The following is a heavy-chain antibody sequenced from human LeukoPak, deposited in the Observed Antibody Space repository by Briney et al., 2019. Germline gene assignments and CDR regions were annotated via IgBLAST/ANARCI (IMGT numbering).Heavy chain of an antibody. V-gene: IGHV3-23*01. J-gene: IGHJ4*02. CDR2: ISSTGDVT. D-gene: IGHD3-9*01. CDR1: GFTFSGYA. Sequence: GASLRLSCSASGFTFSGYAMSWVRQAPGKGLELVSTISSTGDVTYHADSVKGRFTISRDNSKNTLYLQMTTLRVDDTAIYYCATDYTTGYFPYWGQGTLVTVSS. CDR3: ATDYTTGYFPY.